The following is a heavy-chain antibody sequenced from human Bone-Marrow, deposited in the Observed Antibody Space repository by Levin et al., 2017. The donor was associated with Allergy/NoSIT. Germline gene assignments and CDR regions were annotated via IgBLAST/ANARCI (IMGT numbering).Heavy chain of an antibody. Sequence: GESLKISCEGSGYRFNSYWIAWVRQMPGKGLEWMGIIYPGDSDTRYSPSFQGQVTISADKSISTAYLQWSSLKASDSAMYYCARHGMNCLDDSCYRTYLDFWCQGTLVTVSS. CDR1: GYRFNSYW. CDR2: IYPGDSDT. V-gene: IGHV5-51*01. J-gene: IGHJ4*02. CDR3: ARHGMNCLDDSCYRTYLDF. D-gene: IGHD2-15*01.